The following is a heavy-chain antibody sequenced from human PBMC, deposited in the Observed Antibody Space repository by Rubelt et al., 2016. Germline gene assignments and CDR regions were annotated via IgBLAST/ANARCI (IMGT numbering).Heavy chain of an antibody. CDR2: VYYSGST. V-gene: IGHV4-59*08. D-gene: IGHD4-17*01. CDR1: GGSISSYY. Sequence: QVQLQESGPGLVKPSETLSLTCAVSGGSISSYYWSWIRQPPGKGLEWIGCVYYSGSTNYNPSLKSRVTISVDTYKNHFSLNLSYVTAADTAVYYCASSTVTNRYWYFDLWGRGTLVTVSS. J-gene: IGHJ2*01. CDR3: ASSTVTNRYWYFDL.